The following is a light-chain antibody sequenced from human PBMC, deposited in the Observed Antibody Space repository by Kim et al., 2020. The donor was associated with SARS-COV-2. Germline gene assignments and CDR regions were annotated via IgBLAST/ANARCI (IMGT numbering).Light chain of an antibody. CDR3: QQRSDWAPWT. J-gene: IGKJ1*01. CDR1: QSISRY. V-gene: IGKV3-11*01. Sequence: IVLTQSPATLSLSPGERATLSCRASQSISRYLAWYQHKPGKAPRLLIYDAYNRATDIPARFSATGSGTDFTLTISSLEPEDSAIYYCQQRSDWAPWTFAQGTKVDIK. CDR2: DAY.